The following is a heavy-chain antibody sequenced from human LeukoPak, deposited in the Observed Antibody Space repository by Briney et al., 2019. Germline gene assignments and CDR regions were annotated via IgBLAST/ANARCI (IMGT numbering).Heavy chain of an antibody. CDR3: ARDPGGSGYYGMDV. CDR1: GFTFSSYS. V-gene: IGHV3-21*01. D-gene: IGHD3-10*01. Sequence: GGSLRLSCAASGFTFSSYSMNWVRKAAGKGLEWVSSISSSSSYIYYADSVKGRFTISRDNAKNSLYLQMNSLRVEDTAVYYCARDPGGSGYYGMDVWGQGTTVTVSS. CDR2: ISSSSSYI. J-gene: IGHJ6*02.